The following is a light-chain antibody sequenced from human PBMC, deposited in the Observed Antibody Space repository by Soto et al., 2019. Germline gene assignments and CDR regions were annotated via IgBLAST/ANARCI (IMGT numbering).Light chain of an antibody. CDR2: DAS. CDR1: KSVSSY. J-gene: IGKJ4*01. CDR3: QQRSNWLT. V-gene: IGKV3-11*01. Sequence: IVLTEAPATLPLSPAERATLSCRAHKSVSSYLAWYQQQPSQAPRLLISDASNRATGISARFSGSGSGTDSPLTISRLEHEDSTVYYCQQRSNWLTFGGGTKVDIK.